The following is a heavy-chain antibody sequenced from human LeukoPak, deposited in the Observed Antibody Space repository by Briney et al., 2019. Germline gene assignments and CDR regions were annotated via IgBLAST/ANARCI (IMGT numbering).Heavy chain of an antibody. D-gene: IGHD2-15*01. CDR3: ARAHPGYCSGGSCYSIDY. Sequence: ASVKVSCKASGYTFTSYDINWVRQAPGQGLEWMGGIIPIFGTANYAQKFQGRVTITADESTSTAYMELSSLRSEDTAVYYCARAHPGYCSGGSCYSIDYWGQGTLVTVSS. CDR1: GYTFTSYD. V-gene: IGHV1-69*13. J-gene: IGHJ4*02. CDR2: IIPIFGTA.